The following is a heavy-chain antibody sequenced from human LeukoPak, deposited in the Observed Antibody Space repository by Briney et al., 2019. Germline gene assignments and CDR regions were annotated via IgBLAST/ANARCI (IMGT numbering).Heavy chain of an antibody. D-gene: IGHD3-10*01. J-gene: IGHJ4*02. CDR3: ARVVRGSLTDY. V-gene: IGHV3-23*01. CDR2: ISDSGGSR. Sequence: PGGSLRLSCEASGFSFSDYYMSWVRQAPGKGLEWVAGISDSGGSRDYADAVKGRLTISRDNSKNTLYLQMNSLRDEDTAVYYCARVVRGSLTDYWGQGTLVTVSS. CDR1: GFSFSDYY.